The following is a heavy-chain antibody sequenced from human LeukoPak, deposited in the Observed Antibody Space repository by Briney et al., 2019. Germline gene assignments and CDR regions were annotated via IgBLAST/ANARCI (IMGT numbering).Heavy chain of an antibody. V-gene: IGHV3-21*01. CDR3: ARGGKFTYYYGSGSEYYFDY. CDR2: ISSSSSYI. D-gene: IGHD3-10*01. J-gene: IGHJ4*02. CDR1: GFTFSSYS. Sequence: PGGSLRLSCAASGFTFSSYSMNWVRQAPGKGLEWVSSISSSSSYIYYADSVKGRFTISRDNAKNSLYLQMNSLRAEDTAVYYCARGGKFTYYYGSGSEYYFDYWGQGTLVTVSS.